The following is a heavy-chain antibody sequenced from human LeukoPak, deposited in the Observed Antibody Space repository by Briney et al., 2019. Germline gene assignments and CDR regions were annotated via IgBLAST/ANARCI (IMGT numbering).Heavy chain of an antibody. CDR2: ISYDGSNK. J-gene: IGHJ4*02. D-gene: IGHD3-10*01. CDR1: EFTFSSYG. Sequence: GGSLRLSRAASEFTFSSYGMHWVRQAPGKGLEWVAVISYDGSNKYYADSVKRRFTISRDNSKNTLYLQMNSLRAEDTAVYYCAKEGLQLVRGVIKNYFDYWGQGTLVTVSS. V-gene: IGHV3-30*18. CDR3: AKEGLQLVRGVIKNYFDY.